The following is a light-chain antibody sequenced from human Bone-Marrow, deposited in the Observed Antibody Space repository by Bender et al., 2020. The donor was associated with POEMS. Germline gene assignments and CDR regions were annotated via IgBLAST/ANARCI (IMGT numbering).Light chain of an antibody. CDR2: GYN. V-gene: IGLV1-40*01. Sequence: QSALTQPASVSGSPGQSITISCTGSSFNTGSGYDINWYQHLPGTAPKLLIYGYNNRPSGVPDRFSGSKSGTSASLAITGLQAEDEADYYCSSYERGGWVFGGGTKVTVL. CDR3: SSYERGGWV. CDR1: SFNTGSGYD. J-gene: IGLJ3*02.